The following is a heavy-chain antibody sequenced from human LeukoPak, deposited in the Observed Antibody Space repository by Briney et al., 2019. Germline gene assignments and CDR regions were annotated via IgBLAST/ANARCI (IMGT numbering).Heavy chain of an antibody. CDR3: ARDHGGSYYNFDY. V-gene: IGHV1-69*13. Sequence: SVKVSCKASGGTFSSYAISWVRQAPGQGLEWMGGIIPIFGTANYAQKFQGRVTITADESTSTAYMELSSPRSDDTAVYYCARDHGGSYYNFDYWGQGTLVTVSS. J-gene: IGHJ4*02. D-gene: IGHD1-26*01. CDR1: GGTFSSYA. CDR2: IIPIFGTA.